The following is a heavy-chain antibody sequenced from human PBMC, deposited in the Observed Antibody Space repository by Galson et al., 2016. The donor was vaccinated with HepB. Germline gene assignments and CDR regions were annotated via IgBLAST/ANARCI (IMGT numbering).Heavy chain of an antibody. D-gene: IGHD3-9*01. V-gene: IGHV3-7*01. CDR3: ARGGQLDETLTGYPNLYYYYYGMDV. Sequence: SLRLSCAASGFTFSNYWMNWVRQAPEKGLEWVANIKQDGSDKNYVDSVKGRFTISRDNAKNSLYLQMNSLRAEDTAVYYCARGGQLDETLTGYPNLYYYYYGMDVWGQGTTVTVSS. CDR2: IKQDGSDK. CDR1: GFTFSNYW. J-gene: IGHJ6*02.